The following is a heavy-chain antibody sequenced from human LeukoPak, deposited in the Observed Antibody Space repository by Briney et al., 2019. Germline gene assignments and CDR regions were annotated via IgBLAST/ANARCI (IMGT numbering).Heavy chain of an antibody. CDR2: IRYDSTDK. D-gene: IGHD2-2*01. Sequence: GGSLRLSCAASDFTFSIYGMHWVRQAPGKGLEWVAFIRYDSTDKFYADSVKGRFTISGDNSRNTLFLQMNSLRAEDTAVYYCAHGAMYQLDYWGQGTLVTVSS. CDR3: AHGAMYQLDY. J-gene: IGHJ4*02. CDR1: DFTFSIYG. V-gene: IGHV3-30*02.